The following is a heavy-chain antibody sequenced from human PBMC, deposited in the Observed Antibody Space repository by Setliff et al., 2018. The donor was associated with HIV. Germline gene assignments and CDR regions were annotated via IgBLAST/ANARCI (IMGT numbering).Heavy chain of an antibody. J-gene: IGHJ4*02. CDR2: IYSDANT. Sequence: LSLTCTVSGGSISRRGYCWAWIRQAPGKGLEWIGTIYSDANTYYNPSLKGRVTMSVDTSKNQFSLRLSSVTAADTAVYYCARGPNPYYYDSSGYHFDYWGQGILVTVSS. CDR1: GGSISRRGYC. CDR3: ARGPNPYYYDSSGYHFDY. V-gene: IGHV4-39*07. D-gene: IGHD3-22*01.